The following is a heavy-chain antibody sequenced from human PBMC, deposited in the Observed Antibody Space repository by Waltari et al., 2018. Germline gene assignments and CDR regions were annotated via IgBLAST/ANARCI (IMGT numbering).Heavy chain of an antibody. J-gene: IGHJ4*02. CDR3: ARGPPIVGAMDY. D-gene: IGHD1-26*01. Sequence: QVRLQESGPGLVKLSETLSLTCTFSGNSISSPSYWGWIRQPPGKGLEWIGNIDHSGNTYYNPSLKSRVTLSVDTSKNQFSLKLNSVTAADTAVYYCARGPPIVGAMDYWGQGTLVTVSS. CDR2: IDHSGNT. CDR1: GNSISSPSY. V-gene: IGHV4-38-2*02.